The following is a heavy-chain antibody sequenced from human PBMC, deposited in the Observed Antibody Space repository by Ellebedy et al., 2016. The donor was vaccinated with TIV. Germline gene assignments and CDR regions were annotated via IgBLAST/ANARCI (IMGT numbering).Heavy chain of an antibody. D-gene: IGHD5-12*01. V-gene: IGHV3-48*04. CDR3: ARELATIRSDY. CDR1: GFTFSSYS. J-gene: IGHJ4*02. CDR2: ISSSSSTI. Sequence: GESLKISXAASGFTFSSYSMNWVRQAPGKGLEWVSYISSSSSTIYYADSVKGRFTISRDNAKNSLYLQMNSLRAEDTAAYYCARELATIRSDYWGQGTLVTVSS.